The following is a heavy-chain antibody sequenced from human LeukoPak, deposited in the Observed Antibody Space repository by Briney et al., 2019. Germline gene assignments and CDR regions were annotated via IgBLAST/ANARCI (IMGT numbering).Heavy chain of an antibody. D-gene: IGHD2-2*02. Sequence: PGRSLRLSCAASGFTFDDYAMHWVRHAPGKGLEWVSGISWNSGSIGYADSVKGRFTISRDNAKNSLYLQMNSLRAEDTAVYYCAKGSCSSTSCYTFDYWGQGTLVTVSS. V-gene: IGHV3-9*01. CDR3: AKGSCSSTSCYTFDY. CDR2: ISWNSGSI. J-gene: IGHJ4*02. CDR1: GFTFDDYA.